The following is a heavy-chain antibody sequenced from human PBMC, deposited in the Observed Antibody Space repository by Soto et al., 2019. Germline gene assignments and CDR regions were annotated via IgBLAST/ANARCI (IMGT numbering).Heavy chain of an antibody. CDR3: AKDYGGYCSGGSCYSGPFDY. Sequence: ESGGGVVQPGRSLRLSCAASGFTFSSYGMHWVRQAPGKGLEWVAVISYDGSNKYYADSVKGRFTISRDNSKNTLYLQMNSLRAEDTAVYYCAKDYGGYCSGGSCYSGPFDYWGQGTLVTVSS. CDR1: GFTFSSYG. CDR2: ISYDGSNK. V-gene: IGHV3-30*18. D-gene: IGHD2-15*01. J-gene: IGHJ4*02.